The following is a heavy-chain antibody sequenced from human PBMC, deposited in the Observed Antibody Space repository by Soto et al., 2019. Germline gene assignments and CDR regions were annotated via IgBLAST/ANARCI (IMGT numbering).Heavy chain of an antibody. J-gene: IGHJ3*02. V-gene: IGHV4-61*01. CDR1: GGSVSSGRYY. CDR3: ARRVVTTGPSGNDAFEI. CDR2: IFYSGST. D-gene: IGHD2-21*02. Sequence: KPSETLSLTCTVSGGSVSSGRYYWRWIRQPPGKGLEWIGQIFYSGSTYYNPSLKSRVTISVDRSKNQFSLKLSSVTAADTAVYYCARRVVTTGPSGNDAFEIWGQGTMVTVSS.